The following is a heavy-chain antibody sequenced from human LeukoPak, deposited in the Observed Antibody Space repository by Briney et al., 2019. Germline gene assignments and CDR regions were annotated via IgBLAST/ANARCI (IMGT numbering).Heavy chain of an antibody. V-gene: IGHV3-7*01. CDR1: GFTFSSYW. J-gene: IGHJ6*02. Sequence: GGSLRLSCAASGFTFSSYWMSWVRQAPGKGLEWVANIQQDGSEKYYVDSVKGRFTISRDNAKNSLYLQMNSLRAEDTAVYYCARAYSAPPDYYYGMDVWGQGTTVTVSS. D-gene: IGHD2-15*01. CDR2: IQQDGSEK. CDR3: ARAYSAPPDYYYGMDV.